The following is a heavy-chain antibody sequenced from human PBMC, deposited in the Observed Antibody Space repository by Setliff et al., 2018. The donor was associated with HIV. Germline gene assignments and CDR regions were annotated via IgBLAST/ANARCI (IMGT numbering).Heavy chain of an antibody. V-gene: IGHV5-51*01. CDR2: IYPDDSNI. J-gene: IGHJ3*01. Sequence: GESLKISCKAVDYTFTTYWIGWVRQMPGEGLEWMGIIYPDDSNIRYNPSFQSQVTISADKSITTAYLEIHNLKASDTATYYCARRDGRSMNAFQIWGPGTRVTVSS. CDR3: ARRDGRSMNAFQI. D-gene: IGHD6-13*01. CDR1: DYTFTTYW.